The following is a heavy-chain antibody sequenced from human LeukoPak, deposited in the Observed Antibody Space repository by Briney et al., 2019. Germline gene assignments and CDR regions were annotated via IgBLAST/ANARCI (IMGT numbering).Heavy chain of an antibody. CDR3: AREKGYCSGGSCPNNYYGMDV. CDR1: GGTFSSYA. J-gene: IGHJ6*02. V-gene: IGHV1-69*01. CDR2: IIPVFGTA. D-gene: IGHD2-15*01. Sequence: SVKVSCKASGGTFSSYAISWVRQAPGQGLEWMGGIIPVFGTANYAQKFQGRVTITADESTSTAYMELSSLRSEDTAVYYCAREKGYCSGGSCPNNYYGMDVWGQGTTVTVSS.